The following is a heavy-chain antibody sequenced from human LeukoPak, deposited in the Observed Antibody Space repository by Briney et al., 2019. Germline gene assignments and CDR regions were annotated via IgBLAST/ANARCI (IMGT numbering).Heavy chain of an antibody. D-gene: IGHD5-12*01. CDR3: ASSPRYSSYESFDY. V-gene: IGHV3-66*01. CDR2: IYSGGST. J-gene: IGHJ4*02. CDR1: GFTVSSNY. Sequence: GGSLRLSCAASGFTVSSNYMSWVRQAPGKGLEWVSVIYSGGSTYYADSVKGRFTISRDNSKNTLYLQMNSLRAEDTAVYYCASSPRYSSYESFDYWGQGTLVTVSS.